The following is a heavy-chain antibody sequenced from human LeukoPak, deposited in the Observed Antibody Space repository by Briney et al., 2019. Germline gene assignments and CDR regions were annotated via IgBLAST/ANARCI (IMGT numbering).Heavy chain of an antibody. D-gene: IGHD5-12*01. CDR2: INSDGSST. V-gene: IGHV3-74*01. J-gene: IGHJ6*03. Sequence: PGGSLRLSCAASGFTFSSYWMHWVRQAPGKGLVWVSRINSDGSSTSYADSVKGRFTISRDNAKNTLYLQMNSLRAEDTAVYYCARSGRGGYSGYDFSYYYYMDVWGKGTTVTVSS. CDR1: GFTFSSYW. CDR3: ARSGRGGYSGYDFSYYYYMDV.